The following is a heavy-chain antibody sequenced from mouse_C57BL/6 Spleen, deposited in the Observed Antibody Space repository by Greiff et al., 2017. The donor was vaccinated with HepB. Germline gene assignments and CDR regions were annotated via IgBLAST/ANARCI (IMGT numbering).Heavy chain of an antibody. D-gene: IGHD1-1*01. V-gene: IGHV5-17*01. J-gene: IGHJ2*01. CDR1: GFTFSDYG. Sequence: EVKLVESGGGLVKPGGSLTLSCAASGFTFSDYGMHWVRQAPEKGLEWVAYISSGSSTIYYADTVKGRFTISRDNAKNTLFLQMTSLRSEDTAIYYCARDYYGSSYEAGYWGQGTTLTVSP. CDR2: ISSGSSTI. CDR3: ARDYYGSSYEAGY.